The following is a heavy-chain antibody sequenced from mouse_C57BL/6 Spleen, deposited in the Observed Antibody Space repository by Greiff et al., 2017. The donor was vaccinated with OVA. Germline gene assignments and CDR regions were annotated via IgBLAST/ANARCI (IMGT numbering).Heavy chain of an antibody. V-gene: IGHV1-50*01. CDR3: ARNTYYSNYGFDY. CDR2: IDPSDSYT. Sequence: VQLQQPGAELVKPGASVKLSCKASGYTFTSYWMQWVKQRPGQGLEWIGEIDPSDSYTNYNQKFKGKATLTVDTSSSTAYMQLSSLTSEDSAVYYCARNTYYSNYGFDYWGQGTTLTVSS. J-gene: IGHJ2*01. D-gene: IGHD2-5*01. CDR1: GYTFTSYW.